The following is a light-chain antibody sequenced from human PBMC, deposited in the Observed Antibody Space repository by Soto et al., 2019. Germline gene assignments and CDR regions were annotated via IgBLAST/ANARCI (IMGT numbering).Light chain of an antibody. V-gene: IGKV3D-15*01. CDR1: QSVSNN. J-gene: IGKJ4*01. Sequence: EIVITQSPATLSVSPGERATLSCRASQSVSNNLAWYQQKPGQAPRLLIYGASTRATGIPARFSDSGSGTEFTLTISSLQSEDFAVYYCQQYNNWPPLTFGGGTKVEIK. CDR3: QQYNNWPPLT. CDR2: GAS.